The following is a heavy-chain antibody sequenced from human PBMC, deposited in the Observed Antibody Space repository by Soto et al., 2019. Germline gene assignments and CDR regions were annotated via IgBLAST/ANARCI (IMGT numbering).Heavy chain of an antibody. V-gene: IGHV3-23*01. CDR3: ARGTSSWSFDY. Sequence: EVQLLESGGGLVQPGGSLRLSCAASGFTFSSYAMSWVRQAPGKGLEWVSAISGSGGSTYYADSVKGRFTFSRDNSKNTLSRQMNSLRAGDTAVYYWARGTSSWSFDYWGQGTLVTVSS. D-gene: IGHD6-13*01. J-gene: IGHJ4*02. CDR1: GFTFSSYA. CDR2: ISGSGGST.